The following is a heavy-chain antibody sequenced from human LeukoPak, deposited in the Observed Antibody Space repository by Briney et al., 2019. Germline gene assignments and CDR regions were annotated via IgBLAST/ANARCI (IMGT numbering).Heavy chain of an antibody. V-gene: IGHV1-18*01. CDR2: ISAYNGNT. J-gene: IGHJ2*01. CDR1: GYTFTSYG. CDR3: ARRGCDSSGYGYFDL. Sequence: ASVTVSCKASGYTFTSYGISWVRQAPGQGLEWMGWISAYNGNTNYAQKLQGRVTMTTDTSTSTAYMELRSLRSDDTAVYYCARRGCDSSGYGYFDLWGRGTLVTVSS. D-gene: IGHD3-22*01.